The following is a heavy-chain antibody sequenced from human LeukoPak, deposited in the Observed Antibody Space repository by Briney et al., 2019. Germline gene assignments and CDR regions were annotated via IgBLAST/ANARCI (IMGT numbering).Heavy chain of an antibody. CDR2: ISWNSGSI. CDR3: AKEGIAAAGALRYYYYYGMDV. J-gene: IGHJ6*02. V-gene: IGHV3-9*01. CDR1: GFTFDDYA. D-gene: IGHD6-13*01. Sequence: PGRSLRLSCAASGFTFDDYAMHWVRQAPGKGLEWVSGISWNSGSIGYADSVKGRFTISRDNAKNSLYLQMNSLRAEDTALYYCAKEGIAAAGALRYYYYYGMDVWGQGTTVTVSS.